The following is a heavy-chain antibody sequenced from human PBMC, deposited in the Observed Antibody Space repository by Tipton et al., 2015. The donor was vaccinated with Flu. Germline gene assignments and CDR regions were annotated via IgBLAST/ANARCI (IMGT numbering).Heavy chain of an antibody. Sequence: SLRLSCAASGFTFSSYGMHWVRQAPGKGLEWVAVISYDGSNKYYADSVKGRFTISRDNSKNTLYLQMNSLRAEDTAVYYCARGAYGYCSGGSCYSGSFDYWGQGTLVTVSS. J-gene: IGHJ4*02. V-gene: IGHV3-30*19. D-gene: IGHD2-15*01. CDR1: GFTFSSYG. CDR2: ISYDGSNK. CDR3: ARGAYGYCSGGSCYSGSFDY.